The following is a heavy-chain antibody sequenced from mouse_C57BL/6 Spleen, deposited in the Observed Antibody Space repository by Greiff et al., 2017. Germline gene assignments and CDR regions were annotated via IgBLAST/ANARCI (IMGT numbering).Heavy chain of an antibody. CDR3: ARDDDYGGSYGGFAY. CDR1: GFTFSSYA. Sequence: EVKLVESGGGLVKPGGSLKLSCAASGFTFSSYAMSWVRQTPEKRLEWVATISDGGSYTYYPDNVKGRFTISRDNAKNNLYLQMSHLKSEDTAMYYCARDDDYGGSYGGFAYWGQGTLVTVSA. D-gene: IGHD1-1*01. CDR2: ISDGGSYT. J-gene: IGHJ3*01. V-gene: IGHV5-4*01.